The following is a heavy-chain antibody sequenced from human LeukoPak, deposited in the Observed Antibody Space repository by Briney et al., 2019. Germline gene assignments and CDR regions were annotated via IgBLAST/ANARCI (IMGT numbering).Heavy chain of an antibody. J-gene: IGHJ4*02. V-gene: IGHV3-23*01. CDR2: ISGSGGST. CDR3: AKDGPYCGGDCSNDY. D-gene: IGHD2-21*02. CDR1: GFSLSSHW. Sequence: PGGSLRLSCAASGFSLSSHWMSWIRQAPGKGLEWVSAISGSGGSTYYADSVKGRFTISRDNSKNTLYLQMNSLRAEDTAVYYCAKDGPYCGGDCSNDYWGQGTLVTVSS.